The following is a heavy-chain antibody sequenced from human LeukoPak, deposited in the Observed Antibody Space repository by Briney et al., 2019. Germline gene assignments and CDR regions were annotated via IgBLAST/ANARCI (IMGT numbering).Heavy chain of an antibody. D-gene: IGHD3-10*01. J-gene: IGHJ4*02. CDR2: ITWDGGST. CDR3: AKDLVRGASLCYFDY. CDR1: GFTFDDYS. V-gene: IGHV3-43*01. Sequence: PGGSLRLSCAASGFTFDDYSMRWVRQAPGMGLEWVSLITWDGGSTFYADSVKGRFTISRDNSKNSLYLQMNSLKTEDTALYYCAKDLVRGASLCYFDYWGQGTLVTVSS.